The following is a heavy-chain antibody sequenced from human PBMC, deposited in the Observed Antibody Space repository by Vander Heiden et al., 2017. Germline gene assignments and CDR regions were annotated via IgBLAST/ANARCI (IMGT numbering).Heavy chain of an antibody. V-gene: IGHV4-31*03. D-gene: IGHD6-13*01. CDR1: GGSIRSGGYY. CDR2: IYYSGST. J-gene: IGHJ5*02. Sequence: QVQLQESGPGLVKPSQTLSLTCTVSGGSIRSGGYYWSWIRQHPGKGLEWIGYIYYSGSTYYNPSLKSRVTISVDTSKNQFSLKLSSVTAADTAVYYCARIRAAAGKRWFDPWGQGTLVTVSS. CDR3: ARIRAAAGKRWFDP.